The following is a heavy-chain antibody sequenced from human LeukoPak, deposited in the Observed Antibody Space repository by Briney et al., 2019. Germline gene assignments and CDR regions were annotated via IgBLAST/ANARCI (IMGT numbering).Heavy chain of an antibody. CDR3: ARSRLDYGDRDDAFDI. D-gene: IGHD4-17*01. J-gene: IGHJ3*02. Sequence: PGGSLRLSCAASGFTFDDYAMHWVRQAPGKGLEWVSGISWNRGSIGYADSVKGRFSISRDNAKNTLYLQMNSLRVEDTAVYYCARSRLDYGDRDDAFDIWGQGTMVTVSS. CDR1: GFTFDDYA. V-gene: IGHV3-9*01. CDR2: ISWNRGSI.